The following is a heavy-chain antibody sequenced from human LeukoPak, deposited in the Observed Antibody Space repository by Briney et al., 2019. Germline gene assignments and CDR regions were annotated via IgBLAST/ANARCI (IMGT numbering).Heavy chain of an antibody. CDR2: ISYDGSNK. J-gene: IGHJ4*02. V-gene: IGHV3-30*04. CDR1: GFTFSSYA. Sequence: GGSLRLSCAASGFTFSSYAMHWVRQAPGKGLEWVAVISYDGSNKYYADSVKGRFTISRDNSKNTLYLQMNSLRAEDTAVYCCAKGGLKGVLDYWGQGTLVTVSS. CDR3: AKGGLKGVLDY. D-gene: IGHD2-8*01.